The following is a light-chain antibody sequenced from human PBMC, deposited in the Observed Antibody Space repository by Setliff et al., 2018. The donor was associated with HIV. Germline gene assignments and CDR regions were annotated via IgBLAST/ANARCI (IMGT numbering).Light chain of an antibody. CDR3: SSYKTGNTLV. CDR2: EVI. V-gene: IGLV2-14*01. CDR1: SSDIGVSKY. J-gene: IGLJ3*02. Sequence: QSVLAQPASVSGSPGQSITISCTGTSSDIGVSKYVSWYQQHPGRAPKLMIFEVINRPSGVSDRFSVSKSGNTASLTISGLQAEDEADYYCSSYKTGNTLVFGGGTKVTV.